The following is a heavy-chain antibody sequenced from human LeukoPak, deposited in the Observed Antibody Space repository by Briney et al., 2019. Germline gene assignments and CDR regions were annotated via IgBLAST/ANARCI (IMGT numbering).Heavy chain of an antibody. J-gene: IGHJ5*02. CDR2: ISGSGGST. Sequence: GGSLRLSCAASGFTFSSYAMSWVRQAPGKGLEWVSAISGSGGSTYYADSVKGRFTISRDNSKNTLYLQMNSLRAEDTAVYYCARDLKVGATRGANWFDPWGQGTLVTVSS. V-gene: IGHV3-23*01. CDR1: GFTFSSYA. CDR3: ARDLKVGATRGANWFDP. D-gene: IGHD1-26*01.